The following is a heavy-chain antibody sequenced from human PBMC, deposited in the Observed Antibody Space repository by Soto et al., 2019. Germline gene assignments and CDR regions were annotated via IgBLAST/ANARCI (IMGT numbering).Heavy chain of an antibody. CDR1: GGSISSGGYY. V-gene: IGHV4-31*03. J-gene: IGHJ1*01. CDR2: IYYSGST. D-gene: IGHD3-10*01. CDR3: ARDDKVRGVYFQH. Sequence: NPSETLSLTCTVSGGSISSGGYYWSWIRQHPGKGLEWIGYIYYSGSTYYNPSLKSRVTISVDTSKNQFSLKLSSVTAADTAVYYCARDDKVRGVYFQHWGQGTLVTVSS.